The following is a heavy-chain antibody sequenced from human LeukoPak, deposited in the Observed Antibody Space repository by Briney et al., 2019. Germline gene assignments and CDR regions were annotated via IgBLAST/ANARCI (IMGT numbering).Heavy chain of an antibody. D-gene: IGHD2-2*01. J-gene: IGHJ4*02. CDR1: GYTFTSYG. CDR2: ISAYNGNT. V-gene: IGHV1-18*01. Sequence: EASVKVSCKASGYTFTSYGISWVRQAPGQGLEWMGWISAYNGNTNYAQKLQDRVTMTTDTSTSTAYMELRSLRSDDTAVYYCVRDSVVPAVTLFDYWGQGTLVTVSS. CDR3: VRDSVVPAVTLFDY.